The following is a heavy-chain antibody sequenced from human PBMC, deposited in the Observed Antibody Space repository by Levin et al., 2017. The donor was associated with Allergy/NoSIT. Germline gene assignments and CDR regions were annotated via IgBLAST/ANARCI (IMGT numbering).Heavy chain of an antibody. CDR3: ARAEARQLPPGGYYYFHY. Sequence: SETLSLTCSVSGASISSHCWSWIRQPPGKGLQWIGNRYNSGSTNYNPSLEGRVTISVDTSKNQFSLKLSSVTAADTAVYYCARAEARQLPPGGYYYFHYWGQGTLVTASS. CDR2: RYNSGST. J-gene: IGHJ4*02. V-gene: IGHV4-59*11. D-gene: IGHD2-2*01. CDR1: GASISSHC.